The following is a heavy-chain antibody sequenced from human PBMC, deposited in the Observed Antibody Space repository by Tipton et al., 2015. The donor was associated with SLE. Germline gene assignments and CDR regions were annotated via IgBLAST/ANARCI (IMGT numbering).Heavy chain of an antibody. D-gene: IGHD7-27*01. Sequence: QLVQSGAEVKKPGASVKVSCKASEYTFTGYYIHWVRQAPGQGLEWMGWINPHSGGANYVQKFQGRVTMTRDTSISTAYMELSRLRSDDTAVYYCASGELGLDYWGQGTLVTVPS. J-gene: IGHJ4*02. CDR3: ASGELGLDY. CDR2: INPHSGGA. CDR1: EYTFTGYY. V-gene: IGHV1-2*02.